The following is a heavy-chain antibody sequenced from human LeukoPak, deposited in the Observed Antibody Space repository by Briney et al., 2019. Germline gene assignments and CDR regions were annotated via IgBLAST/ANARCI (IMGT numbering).Heavy chain of an antibody. CDR1: GFTFRNYA. D-gene: IGHD3-3*01. CDR3: AKQEYDFWSGYYSGSFDH. CDR2: ISGIGNTT. Sequence: PGGSLRLSCAASGFTFRNYAVSWVRQAPGKGLEWVSAISGIGNTTFYADSVKGRFTISRDNSKNTLYLQINSLRAEDTAIYYCAKQEYDFWSGYYSGSFDHGGQGTLVTVSS. V-gene: IGHV3-23*01. J-gene: IGHJ4*02.